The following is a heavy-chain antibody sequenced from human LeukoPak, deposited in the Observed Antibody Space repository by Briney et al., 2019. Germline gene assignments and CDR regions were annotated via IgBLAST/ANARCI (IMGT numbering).Heavy chain of an antibody. Sequence: GASVKVSCKASGYTFTHYHIHWVRQAPGQGLEWMGIINPSGGSTNYAQKFQGRVTLTRDTSTSTVYMELSSLRSEDTAVYYCARSPYTYGSLFYLDYWGQGTLVTVSS. CDR2: INPSGGST. V-gene: IGHV1-46*01. J-gene: IGHJ4*02. CDR3: ARSPYTYGSLFYLDY. CDR1: GYTFTHYH. D-gene: IGHD5-18*01.